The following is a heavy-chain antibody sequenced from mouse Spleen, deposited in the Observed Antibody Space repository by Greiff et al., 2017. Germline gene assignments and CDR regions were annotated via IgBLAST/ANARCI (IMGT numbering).Heavy chain of an antibody. CDR2: IDPETGGT. Sequence: QVQLQQSGAELVRPGASVTLSCKASGYTFTDYDMHWVKQTPVHGLEWIGAIDPETGGTAYNQKFKGKAILTADKSSSTAYMELRSLTSEDSAVYYCTRSDGGGYYFDYGGQGTTLTVSS. J-gene: IGHJ2*01. D-gene: IGHD2-3*01. CDR3: TRSDGGGYYFDY. CDR1: GYTFTDYD. V-gene: IGHV1-15*01.